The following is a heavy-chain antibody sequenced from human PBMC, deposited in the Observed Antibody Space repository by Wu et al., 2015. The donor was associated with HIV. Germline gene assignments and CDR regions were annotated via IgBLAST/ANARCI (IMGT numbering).Heavy chain of an antibody. Sequence: QVQLVQSGAEVKKPGASVKVSCKASGYTFTGYYMHWVRQAPGQGLEWMGWINPNSGGTNYAQKFQGRVTMTRDTSISTAYMELSRLRSDDTAVYYCARRREYYDYFDLVIRKYFYFDYVGPGNAGHRLL. CDR2: INPNSGGT. V-gene: IGHV1-2*02. J-gene: IGHJ4*02. CDR3: ARRREYYDYFDLVIRKYFYFDY. D-gene: IGHD3-9*01. CDR1: GYTFTGYY.